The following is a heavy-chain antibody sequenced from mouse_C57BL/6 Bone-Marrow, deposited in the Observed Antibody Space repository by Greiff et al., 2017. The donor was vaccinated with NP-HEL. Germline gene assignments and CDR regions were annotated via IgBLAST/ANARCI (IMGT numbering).Heavy chain of an antibody. J-gene: IGHJ2*01. D-gene: IGHD2-1*01. Sequence: QVQLQQPGAELVRPGTSVKLSCKASGYTFTSYWMHWVKQRPGQGLEWIGVIDPSDSYTNYNQKFKGKATLTVDTSSSTAYMQLSSLSSEDSAVYYCARCLLFDYWGQGTTLTVSS. CDR3: ARCLLFDY. CDR2: IDPSDSYT. V-gene: IGHV1-59*01. CDR1: GYTFTSYW.